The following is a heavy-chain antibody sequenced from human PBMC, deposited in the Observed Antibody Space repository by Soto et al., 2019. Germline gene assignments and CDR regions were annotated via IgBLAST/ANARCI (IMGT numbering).Heavy chain of an antibody. CDR3: AVTYFYVRSDYKWGLFAS. CDR2: IYYSGST. V-gene: IGHV4-30-4*01. D-gene: IGHD3-22*01. J-gene: IGHJ4*02. Sequence: QVQLQESGPGLVKPSQTLSLTCTVSGGSVNSSTYYWSWIRQPPGKGLEWIGYIYYSGSTQYNPSLRSRVAISVDPSKNQCSLKLRSVAAAETAVYYCAVTYFYVRSDYKWGLFASWGQGTQVTVS. CDR1: GGSVNSSTYY.